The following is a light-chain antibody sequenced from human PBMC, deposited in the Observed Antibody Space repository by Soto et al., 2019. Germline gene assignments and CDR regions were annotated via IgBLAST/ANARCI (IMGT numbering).Light chain of an antibody. J-gene: IGKJ4*01. V-gene: IGKV1-12*01. CDR1: QGISIW. CDR2: AAS. CDR3: QQANSFPVT. Sequence: DIQMTQSPSSVSASVGDRVTITCRASQGISIWLAWYQHKPGKAPKLLIYAASSLKTGVPSRFSGSGSGREFTLTISSPQPEDFATYYCQQANSFPVTFGGGTKVEIK.